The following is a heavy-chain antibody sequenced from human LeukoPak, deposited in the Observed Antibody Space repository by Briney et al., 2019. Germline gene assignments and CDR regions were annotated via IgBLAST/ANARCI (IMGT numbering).Heavy chain of an antibody. V-gene: IGHV4-39*07. CDR3: ARTTEDCSSTSCYQYWFDP. CDR1: GGSISSSSYY. J-gene: IGHJ5*02. Sequence: SETLSLTCAVSGGSISSSSYYWGWIRQPPGKGLEWIGSINYSGSTYYNPSLKSRVTISVDTSKNQFSLKLSSVTAADTAVYYCARTTEDCSSTSCYQYWFDPWGQGTLVTVSS. CDR2: INYSGST. D-gene: IGHD2-2*01.